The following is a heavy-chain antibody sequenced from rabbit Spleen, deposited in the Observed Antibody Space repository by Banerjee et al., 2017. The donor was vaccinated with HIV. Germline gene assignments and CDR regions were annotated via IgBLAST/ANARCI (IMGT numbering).Heavy chain of an antibody. Sequence: QEQLVESGGGLVQPEGSLTLTCTASGFSFSSSYHMCWVRQAPGKGLEWIACIYAGISGSTYYASWAKGRFTISRTSTTVTLQVTSLTAADTATYFCARSYGWWNAFNLWGPGTLVTVS. CDR3: ARSYGWWNAFNL. D-gene: IGHD6-1*01. CDR1: GFSFSSSYH. J-gene: IGHJ2*01. V-gene: IGHV1S45*01. CDR2: IYAGISGST.